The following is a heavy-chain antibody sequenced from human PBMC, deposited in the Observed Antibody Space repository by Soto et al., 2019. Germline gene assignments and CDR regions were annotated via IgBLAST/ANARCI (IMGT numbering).Heavy chain of an antibody. J-gene: IGHJ3*02. Sequence: QVQLQESGPGLVKPSETLSLTCTVSGGSISSYYWSWIRQPPGKGLEWIGYIYYSGSTNYNPSLKSRVTISVDTSKNQYSLKLSSVTAADTAVYYCARTPHMITFGGVSVSSAFDILGQGTIVTVSS. D-gene: IGHD3-16*02. V-gene: IGHV4-59*08. CDR3: ARTPHMITFGGVSVSSAFDI. CDR2: IYYSGST. CDR1: GGSISSYY.